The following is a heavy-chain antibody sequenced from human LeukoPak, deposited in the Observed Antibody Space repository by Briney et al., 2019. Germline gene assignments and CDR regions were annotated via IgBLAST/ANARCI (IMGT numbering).Heavy chain of an antibody. CDR2: ISSSSSNI. CDR1: GFTFSDYY. CDR3: ARENGYRLDY. J-gene: IGHJ4*02. D-gene: IGHD5-18*01. Sequence: GGSLRLSCAASGFTFSDYYMSWIRQAPGKGLEWVSYISSSSSNIYYADSVKGRFTISRDNARNSLYLQINSLRVDDTAVYFCARENGYRLDYWGQGSLVTVSS. V-gene: IGHV3-11*04.